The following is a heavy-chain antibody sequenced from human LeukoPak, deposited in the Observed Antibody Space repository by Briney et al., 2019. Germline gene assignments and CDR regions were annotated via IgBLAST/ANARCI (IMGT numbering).Heavy chain of an antibody. Sequence: ASVKVSCKASGYTFTGYYMRWVRQAPGQGLEWMGRINPNSGGTNYAQKFQGRVTMTRDTSISTAYMELSRLRSDDTAVYYCARDRRRDGYNSGLIDYWGQGTLVAVSS. CDR3: ARDRRRDGYNSGLIDY. CDR1: GYTFTGYY. CDR2: INPNSGGT. V-gene: IGHV1-2*06. J-gene: IGHJ4*02. D-gene: IGHD5-24*01.